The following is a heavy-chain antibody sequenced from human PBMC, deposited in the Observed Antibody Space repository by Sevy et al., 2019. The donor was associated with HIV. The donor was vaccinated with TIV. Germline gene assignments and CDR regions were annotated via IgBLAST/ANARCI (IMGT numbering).Heavy chain of an antibody. CDR2: INPNSGGT. Sequence: ASVKVSCKASGYTFTGYYMHWVRQAPGQGLEWMGRINPNSGGTNYAQKFQGRVTMTRDTSISTAYMELSRLRSDDTAVYYCGRDSLYCTGGVCYGDPGWFDPWGQGTLVTVSS. D-gene: IGHD2-8*02. CDR1: GYTFTGYY. CDR3: GRDSLYCTGGVCYGDPGWFDP. J-gene: IGHJ5*02. V-gene: IGHV1-2*06.